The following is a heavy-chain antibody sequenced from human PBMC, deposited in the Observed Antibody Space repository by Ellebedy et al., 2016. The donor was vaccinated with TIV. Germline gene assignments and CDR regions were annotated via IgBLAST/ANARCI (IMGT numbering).Heavy chain of an antibody. Sequence: GGSLRLSCAASGFTFGNAWMSWVRQAPGKGLEWVGRIKSKTDRRTTDYATPVKGRLTIPRDASKNTLYLQMNSLKTEDPAVYYCTTGGAYCGGDCYLFYYYGMDVWGQGTTVTVSS. J-gene: IGHJ6*02. V-gene: IGHV3-15*01. CDR1: GFTFGNAW. CDR3: TTGGAYCGGDCYLFYYYGMDV. D-gene: IGHD2-21*02. CDR2: IKSKTDRRTT.